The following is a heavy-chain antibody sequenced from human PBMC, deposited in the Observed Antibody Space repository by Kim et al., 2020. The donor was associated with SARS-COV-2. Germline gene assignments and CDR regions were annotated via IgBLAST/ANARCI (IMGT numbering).Heavy chain of an antibody. CDR3: ARALGRDSSGWTYYFDY. D-gene: IGHD6-19*01. V-gene: IGHV4-59*01. CDR1: GGSISSYY. CDR2: IYYSGST. Sequence: SETLSLTCTVSGGSISSYYWSWIRQPPGKGLEWIGYIYYSGSTNYNPSLKSRVTISVDTSKNQFSLKLSSVTAADTAVYYCARALGRDSSGWTYYFDYWGQGTLVTVSS. J-gene: IGHJ4*02.